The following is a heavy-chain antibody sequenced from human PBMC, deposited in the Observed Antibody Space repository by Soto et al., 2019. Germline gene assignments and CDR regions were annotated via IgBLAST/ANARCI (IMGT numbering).Heavy chain of an antibody. Sequence: PSETLSLTCTVSGDSISSATHYWNWIRQHPGKGLEWIGYVSSSGNSYYSPSLKSRVFMSVDTSRNQFSLQLNSVTPEDTAVYYCTRLRGNGWLDLWGQGTQVTVSS. CDR3: TRLRGNGWLDL. J-gene: IGHJ5*02. CDR1: GDSISSATHY. V-gene: IGHV4-30-4*01. CDR2: VSSSGNS.